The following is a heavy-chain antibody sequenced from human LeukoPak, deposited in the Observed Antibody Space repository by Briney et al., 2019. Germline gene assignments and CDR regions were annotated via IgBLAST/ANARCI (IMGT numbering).Heavy chain of an antibody. CDR2: IYHSGRT. D-gene: IGHD1-26*01. J-gene: IGHJ6*03. V-gene: IGHV4-38-2*02. CDR1: GYSVSSGYY. Sequence: PSETLSLTCTVSGYSVSSGYYWGWIRQPPGKGLEWIGSIYHSGRTFYNPSLKSRVTISVDTSKKQFSLKLSSVTAADTAVYYCARVRGSSGSYEYYHYMDVWGKGTTVTISS. CDR3: ARVRGSSGSYEYYHYMDV.